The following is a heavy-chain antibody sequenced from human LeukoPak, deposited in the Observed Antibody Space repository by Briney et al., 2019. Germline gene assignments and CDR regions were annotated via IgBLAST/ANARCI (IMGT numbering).Heavy chain of an antibody. J-gene: IGHJ6*02. V-gene: IGHV4-30-2*01. D-gene: IGHD3-9*01. CDR2: IYHSGST. CDR3: ARGSYVLRYFDWLPKGMDV. CDR1: GGSISSGGYS. Sequence: SETLSLTCAVSGGSISSGGYSWSWIRQPPGKGLEWIGYIYHSGSTYYNPSLKSRVTISVDRSKNQFSLKLSSVTAADTAVYYCARGSYVLRYFDWLPKGMDVWGQGTTVTVSS.